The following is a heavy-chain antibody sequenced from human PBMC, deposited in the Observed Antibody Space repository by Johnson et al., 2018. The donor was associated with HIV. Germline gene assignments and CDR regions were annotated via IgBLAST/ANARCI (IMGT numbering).Heavy chain of an antibody. CDR1: GFAVSGYY. CDR2: ISYDGSKK. Sequence: VQLVESGGGLVRPGGSLRLSCVASGFAVSGYYMSWVRQAPGKGLEWVAVISYDGSKKYYADSVKGRLTISRDNSKNTLYLQMNSLKTEDTAVYYCTRAPSVGADDAFDIWGQGTMVTVSS. V-gene: IGHV3-30-3*01. CDR3: TRAPSVGADDAFDI. D-gene: IGHD1-26*01. J-gene: IGHJ3*02.